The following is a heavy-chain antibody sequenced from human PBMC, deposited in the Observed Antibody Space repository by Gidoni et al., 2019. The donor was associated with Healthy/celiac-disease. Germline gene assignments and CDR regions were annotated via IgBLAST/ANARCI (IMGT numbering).Heavy chain of an antibody. Sequence: QVQLQQWGAGLLKPSDTLSLTCAVYGGSFSGDYWSWIRQPPGKGLEWIGEINHSGSTNYNPSLKSRVTISVDTSKNQFSLKLSSVTAADTAVYYCARGQGGMDVWGQGTTVTVSS. J-gene: IGHJ6*02. CDR2: INHSGST. V-gene: IGHV4-34*01. CDR3: ARGQGGMDV. CDR1: GGSFSGDY.